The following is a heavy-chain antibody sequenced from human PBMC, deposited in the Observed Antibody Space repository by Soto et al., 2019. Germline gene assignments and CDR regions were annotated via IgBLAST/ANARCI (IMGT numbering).Heavy chain of an antibody. Sequence: QVQLVQSGAEVKKPGSSVKVSCKASGGTFSSYAISWVRQAPGQGLEWMGGIIPIFGTANYAQKFQGRVTITADKSTSTAYMELSSLRSEDTAVYYGARDGEYSSSYGHYYYSGMDVWGQGTTVTVSS. CDR2: IIPIFGTA. D-gene: IGHD6-6*01. CDR1: GGTFSSYA. CDR3: ARDGEYSSSYGHYYYSGMDV. V-gene: IGHV1-69*06. J-gene: IGHJ6*02.